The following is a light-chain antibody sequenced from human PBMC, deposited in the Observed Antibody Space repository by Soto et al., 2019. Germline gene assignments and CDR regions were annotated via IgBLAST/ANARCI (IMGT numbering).Light chain of an antibody. J-gene: IGKJ5*01. V-gene: IGKV3-11*01. CDR3: QHCNNLPRIT. Sequence: EVLLTQSPATLSLSPGERATLSCMASQSVGSYLAWYQQKPGQAPRLLIYDASKRATDIPTRFSGSGSETDFTLTISSLEPEDFAVYYCQHCNNLPRITFGHGTRREI. CDR2: DAS. CDR1: QSVGSY.